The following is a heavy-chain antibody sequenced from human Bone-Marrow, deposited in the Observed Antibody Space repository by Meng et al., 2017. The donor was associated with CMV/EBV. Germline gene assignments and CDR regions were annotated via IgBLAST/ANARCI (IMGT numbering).Heavy chain of an antibody. D-gene: IGHD1-26*01. CDR3: ARASSLVGAPPGAFDI. CDR2: ISSSSSYI. J-gene: IGHJ3*02. Sequence: GGSLRLSCAASGFTFSSYSMNWVRQAPGKGLEWVSSISSSSSYIYYADSVKGRFTISRDNAKNSLYLQMNSLRAEDTAVYYCARASSLVGAPPGAFDIWGQGTMVTVSS. V-gene: IGHV3-21*01. CDR1: GFTFSSYS.